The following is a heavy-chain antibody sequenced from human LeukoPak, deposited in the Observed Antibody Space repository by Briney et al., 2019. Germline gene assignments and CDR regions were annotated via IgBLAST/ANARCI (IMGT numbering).Heavy chain of an antibody. CDR2: IGTAGDT. D-gene: IGHD6-13*01. Sequence: GGSLRLSCAVSGFVFSTYDMHWVRQPTGKGLEWVSAIGTAGDTYYAGSVKGRFTISREDAKNSLYLQLNSLTDGDTAVYYCARGGVYSSPDYWGQGTLVTVSS. CDR3: ARGGVYSSPDY. V-gene: IGHV3-13*04. J-gene: IGHJ4*02. CDR1: GFVFSTYD.